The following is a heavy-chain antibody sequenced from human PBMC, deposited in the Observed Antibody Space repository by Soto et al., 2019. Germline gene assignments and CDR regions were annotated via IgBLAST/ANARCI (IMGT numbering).Heavy chain of an antibody. Sequence: QVQLVQSGAEVKKPGASVKVSCKASGYTFTSYYMHWVRQAPGQGLEWMGVINPSSDSTTYAQKFQGRVTLTRDTSTSTVYMELSSLRSEDTAVYYCARVGGSSPPFDYWGQGTLVTVSS. D-gene: IGHD6-6*01. CDR1: GYTFTSYY. CDR2: INPSSDST. V-gene: IGHV1-46*01. CDR3: ARVGGSSPPFDY. J-gene: IGHJ4*02.